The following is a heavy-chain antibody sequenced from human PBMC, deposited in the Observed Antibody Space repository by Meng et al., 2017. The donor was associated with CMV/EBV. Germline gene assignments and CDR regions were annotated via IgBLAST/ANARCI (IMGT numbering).Heavy chain of an antibody. CDR1: GGSISSYY. V-gene: IGHV4-59*01. Sequence: TLSLTCTVSGGSISSYYWSWIRQPPGKGLEWIGYIYYSGSTNYNPSLKSRVTISVDTSKNQFSLKLSSVTAADTAVYYCARVNGGGSFEVDYWGQGTLVTVSS. CDR2: IYYSGST. J-gene: IGHJ4*02. CDR3: ARVNGGGSFEVDY. D-gene: IGHD2-15*01.